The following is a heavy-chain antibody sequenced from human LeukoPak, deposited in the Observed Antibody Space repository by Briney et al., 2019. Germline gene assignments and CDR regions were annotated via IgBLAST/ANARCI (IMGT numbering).Heavy chain of an antibody. CDR2: ISYDGSNK. J-gene: IGHJ4*02. CDR1: GFTFSSYG. Sequence: GGSQRLSCAASGFTFSSYGMPWVRQAPGKGLEWVAVISYDGSNKYYADSVKGRSTISRDNSKNTLYLQMNSLRAEDTAVYYCAKNAAIFGVVIIPVLPDYWGQGTLVTVSS. CDR3: AKNAAIFGVVIIPVLPDY. D-gene: IGHD3-3*01. V-gene: IGHV3-30*18.